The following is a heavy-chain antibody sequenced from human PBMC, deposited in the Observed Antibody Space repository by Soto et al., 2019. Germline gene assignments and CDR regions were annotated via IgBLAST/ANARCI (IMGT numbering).Heavy chain of an antibody. CDR3: AREMKQLVQEGFLQH. V-gene: IGHV3-21*01. Sequence: GGSLRVSCAASGFTFSSYTMHWVRQAPGKGLEWVSSISTGSSYIYYADSLKGRFTISRDNAGNSLYLQMNSLRAEDTAVYYCAREMKQLVQEGFLQHWGQGTLVTVSS. CDR2: ISTGSSYI. D-gene: IGHD6-13*01. CDR1: GFTFSSYT. J-gene: IGHJ1*01.